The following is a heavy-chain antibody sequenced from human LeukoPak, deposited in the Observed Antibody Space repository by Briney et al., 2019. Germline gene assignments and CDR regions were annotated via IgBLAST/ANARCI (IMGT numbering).Heavy chain of an antibody. Sequence: ASVKVSCKASGYTFTSYYMHWVRQAPGQGLEWMGIINPSGGSTSYAQKYQGRVTMTRDTSTSTVYMELSSLRSEDTAVYYCARVSLPVSSGYYYAEFDYWGQGTLVTVSS. CDR2: INPSGGST. CDR3: ARVSLPVSSGYYYAEFDY. J-gene: IGHJ4*02. V-gene: IGHV1-46*01. D-gene: IGHD3-22*01. CDR1: GYTFTSYY.